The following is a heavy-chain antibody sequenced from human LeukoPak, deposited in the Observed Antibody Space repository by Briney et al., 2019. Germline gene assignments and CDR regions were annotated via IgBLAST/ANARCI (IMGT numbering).Heavy chain of an antibody. CDR1: GFALNNYW. D-gene: IGHD2-15*01. Sequence: QPGGSLRLSCAASGFALNNYWIHWVRQAPGKGLMWVSRINSDGSITSYADSVKGRFTISRDNAKHTLYLQMNSMRAEATGVYYCARAAAVSAISSDWGQGTLVIISS. J-gene: IGHJ4*02. V-gene: IGHV3-74*01. CDR2: INSDGSIT. CDR3: ARAAAVSAISSD.